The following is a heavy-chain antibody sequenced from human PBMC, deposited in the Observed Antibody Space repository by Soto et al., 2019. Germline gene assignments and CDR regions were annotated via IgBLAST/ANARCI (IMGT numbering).Heavy chain of an antibody. D-gene: IGHD1-1*01. V-gene: IGHV4-31*03. CDR1: GGSISSGGYY. CDR3: AMGAGSSFVAFDS. J-gene: IGHJ3*02. CDR2: IYYSGST. Sequence: PSETLSLTCTVSGGSISSGGYYWSWIRQHPGKGLEWIGYIYYSGSTYYNPSLKSRVTISVDTSKNQFSLKLSSVTAADTAVYYGAMGAGSSFVAFDSWGQGTMVTVSS.